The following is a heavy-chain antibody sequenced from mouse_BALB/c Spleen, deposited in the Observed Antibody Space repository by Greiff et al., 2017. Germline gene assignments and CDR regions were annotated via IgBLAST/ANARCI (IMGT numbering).Heavy chain of an antibody. D-gene: IGHD2-4*01. CDR3: ARRGDYDEFAY. J-gene: IGHJ3*01. V-gene: IGHV5-6*01. Sequence: EVQRVESGGDLVKPGGSLKLSCAASGFTFSSYGMSWVRQTPDKRLEWVATISSGGSYTYYPDSVKGRFTISRDNAKNTLYLQMSSLKSEDTAMYYCARRGDYDEFAYWGQGTLVTVSA. CDR1: GFTFSSYG. CDR2: ISSGGSYT.